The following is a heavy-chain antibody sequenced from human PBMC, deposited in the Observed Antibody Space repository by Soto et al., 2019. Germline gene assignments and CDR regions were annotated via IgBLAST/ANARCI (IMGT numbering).Heavy chain of an antibody. D-gene: IGHD1-7*01. J-gene: IGHJ6*02. CDR1: GYIFTGYH. CDR2: INPNSGGT. Sequence: ASVKVSCKASGYIFTGYHMHWGRQAPGQGLEWMGWINPNSGGTKYAKKFQARVTMTRDTSISTAYMELSSLRSDDTAVYYCAREELLFYYYGMDVWGQGTTVTVSS. V-gene: IGHV1-2*02. CDR3: AREELLFYYYGMDV.